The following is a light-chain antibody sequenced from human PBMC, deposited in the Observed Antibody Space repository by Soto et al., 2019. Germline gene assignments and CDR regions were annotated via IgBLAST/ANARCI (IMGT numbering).Light chain of an antibody. CDR1: QRVSSNY. Sequence: EIVLTQSPGTLSLSPGERATLSCRASQRVSSNYLAWYQQKRGQAPRLLIYGASTRAPGIPDRFSGSGSGTDFTLTISRLEAEDFAVYYCQQYDSSLYTFGLGTKLEI. CDR3: QQYDSSLYT. CDR2: GAS. V-gene: IGKV3-20*01. J-gene: IGKJ2*01.